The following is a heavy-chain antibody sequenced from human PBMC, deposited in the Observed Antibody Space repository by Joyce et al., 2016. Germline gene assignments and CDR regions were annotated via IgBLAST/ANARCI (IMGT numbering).Heavy chain of an antibody. CDR1: GDSFSGTSYY. J-gene: IGHJ6*02. CDR3: ATSLPSRVGGFQFFGMDV. Sequence: HLQESGPGLVKPSETLSLTCTISGDSFSGTSYYWSWIRQSPGKGLEWLGFIYNSETPHYNPSLGGRLSISVGAAKKQFSLRLPSVTSADTAVYYCATSLPSRVGGFQFFGMDVWGQGTTVIVS. V-gene: IGHV4-61*01. D-gene: IGHD3-10*01. CDR2: IYNSETP.